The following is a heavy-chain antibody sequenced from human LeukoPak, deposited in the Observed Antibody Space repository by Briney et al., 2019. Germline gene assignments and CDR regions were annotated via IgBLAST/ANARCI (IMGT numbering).Heavy chain of an antibody. V-gene: IGHV4-38-2*02. CDR1: GYSISSGYY. Sequence: SETLSLTCTVSGYSISSGYYWGWIRQPPGKGLEWIGSIHYSARIYYNPSLKSRLTISPDTSKNPFSLKLSSVTAADTSVYYCAKHYMGSSYNRGLDYWGQGTLVTVSS. D-gene: IGHD3-10*01. J-gene: IGHJ4*02. CDR2: IHYSARI. CDR3: AKHYMGSSYNRGLDY.